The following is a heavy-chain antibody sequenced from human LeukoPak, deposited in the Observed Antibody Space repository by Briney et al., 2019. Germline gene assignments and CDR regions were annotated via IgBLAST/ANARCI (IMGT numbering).Heavy chain of an antibody. J-gene: IGHJ4*02. D-gene: IGHD6-13*01. Sequence: GGSLRLSCAPSGFTFSNYAIHWVRQAPGKGLEWVAVIAIDGINKFYADSVKGRVSLSRDNSKNTVYLQMSSLRVADTGVYYCGRGFSNWSLDYWGQGTRITV. CDR1: GFTFSNYA. V-gene: IGHV3-30-3*01. CDR2: IAIDGINK. CDR3: GRGFSNWSLDY.